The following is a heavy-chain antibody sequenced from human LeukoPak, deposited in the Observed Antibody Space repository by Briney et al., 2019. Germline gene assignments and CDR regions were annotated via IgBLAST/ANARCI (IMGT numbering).Heavy chain of an antibody. J-gene: IGHJ4*02. Sequence: GGSLRLSCAASGFTFSSYSMNWVRQAPGKGLEWVSSISSSSSYIYYADSVKGRFTISRDNAKNSLYLQMNSLRADDTAIYYCARVRIVDYYGSGSYYFYFDYWGQGTLVTVSS. V-gene: IGHV3-21*04. CDR3: ARVRIVDYYGSGSYYFYFDY. CDR2: ISSSSSYI. D-gene: IGHD3-10*01. CDR1: GFTFSSYS.